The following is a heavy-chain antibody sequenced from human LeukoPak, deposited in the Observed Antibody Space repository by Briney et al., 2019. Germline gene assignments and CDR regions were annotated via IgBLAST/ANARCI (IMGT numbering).Heavy chain of an antibody. CDR2: ISAYNGNT. Sequence: ASVKVSCKASGYTFTSYYMHWVRQAPGQGLEWMGWISAYNGNTNYAQKLQGRVTMTTDTSTSTAYMELRSLRSDDTAVYYCARDLRWELLGTDTYYFDYWGQGTLVTVSP. J-gene: IGHJ4*02. V-gene: IGHV1-18*04. D-gene: IGHD1-26*01. CDR3: ARDLRWELLGTDTYYFDY. CDR1: GYTFTSYY.